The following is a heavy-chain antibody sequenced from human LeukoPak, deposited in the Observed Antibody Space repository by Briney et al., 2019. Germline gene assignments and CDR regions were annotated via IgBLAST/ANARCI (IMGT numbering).Heavy chain of an antibody. Sequence: GGSLRLSCAASGFTFSNYWMNWVRQAPGKGLEWVANIKQDGSEKYYVDSVKGRFTISRDNARNSLYLQMNSLRAEDTAIYYCARETPDSSGWDWGQGTLVTVSS. D-gene: IGHD6-19*01. CDR2: IKQDGSEK. V-gene: IGHV3-7*01. J-gene: IGHJ1*01. CDR3: ARETPDSSGWD. CDR1: GFTFSNYW.